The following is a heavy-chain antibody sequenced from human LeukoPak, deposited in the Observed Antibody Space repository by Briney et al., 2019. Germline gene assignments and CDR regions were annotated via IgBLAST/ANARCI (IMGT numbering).Heavy chain of an antibody. CDR1: GFTFSNYW. V-gene: IGHV3-7*01. CDR2: IKQDGSEK. Sequence: GGSLRLSCAASGFTFSNYWMSWVRQAPGKGLEWVANIKQDGSEKYYVNSVKGRFTISRDNAKNSLYLQMNSLRAEDTAIYYCAGEDDWNYEDYWGQGTLVTVSS. CDR3: AGEDDWNYEDY. D-gene: IGHD1-7*01. J-gene: IGHJ4*02.